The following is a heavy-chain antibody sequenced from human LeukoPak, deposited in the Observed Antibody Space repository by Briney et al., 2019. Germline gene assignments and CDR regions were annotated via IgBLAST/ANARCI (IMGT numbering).Heavy chain of an antibody. Sequence: GGSLRLSCAASGFTFDDYTMHWVRQAPGKGLEWVSLISWDGGSTYYADSVKGRFTISRDDSKNSLYLQMNSLRTEDTALYYCAKEAQLPRAYDSSGYNDYWGQGTLVTVSS. CDR2: ISWDGGST. V-gene: IGHV3-43*01. CDR3: AKEAQLPRAYDSSGYNDY. J-gene: IGHJ4*02. D-gene: IGHD3-22*01. CDR1: GFTFDDYT.